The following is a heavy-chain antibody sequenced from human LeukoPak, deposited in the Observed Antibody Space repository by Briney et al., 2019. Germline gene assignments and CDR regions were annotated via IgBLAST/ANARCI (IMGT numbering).Heavy chain of an antibody. CDR2: INAGNGNT. CDR3: ARDGGSYPNDAFDI. CDR1: GYTFTSYA. Sequence: ASVKVSWTASGYTFTSYAMHWVRQAPGQRLEWMGWINAGNGNTKYSQKFQGRVTITRDTSASTAYMELSSLRSEDTAVYYCARDGGSYPNDAFDIWGQGTMVTVSS. V-gene: IGHV1-3*01. D-gene: IGHD1-26*01. J-gene: IGHJ3*02.